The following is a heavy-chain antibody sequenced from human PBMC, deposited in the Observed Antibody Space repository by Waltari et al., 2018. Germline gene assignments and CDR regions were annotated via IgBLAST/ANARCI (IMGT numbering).Heavy chain of an antibody. D-gene: IGHD4-17*01. CDR1: GFSFSRYW. CDR2: IKQDGSEK. Sequence: EVQLVESGGGLVQPGGSLRLSCAVSGFSFSRYWMYWVRQAPGKGLEWFANIKQDGSEKYYVDSVKGRFTISRDNTKNSLYLQMNSLRAEDTGVYYCATLRGNYWGQGILVTVSS. V-gene: IGHV3-7*01. J-gene: IGHJ4*02. CDR3: ATLRGNY.